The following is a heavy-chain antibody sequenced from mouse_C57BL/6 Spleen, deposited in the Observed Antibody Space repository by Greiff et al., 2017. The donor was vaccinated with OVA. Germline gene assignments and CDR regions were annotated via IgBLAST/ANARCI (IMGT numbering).Heavy chain of an antibody. V-gene: IGHV1-54*01. D-gene: IGHD2-1*01. CDR3: ARYYGNYGYYAMDY. Sequence: QLQQSVAELVRPGTSVKVSCKASGYAFTNYLIEWVKQRPGQGLEWIGVINPGSGGTNYNEKFKGKATLTADKSSSTAYMQLSSLTSEDSAVYFCARYYGNYGYYAMDYWGQGTSVTVSS. CDR1: GYAFTNYL. CDR2: INPGSGGT. J-gene: IGHJ4*01.